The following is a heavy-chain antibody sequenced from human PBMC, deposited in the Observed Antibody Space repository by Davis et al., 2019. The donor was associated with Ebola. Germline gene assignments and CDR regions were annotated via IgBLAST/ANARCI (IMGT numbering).Heavy chain of an antibody. D-gene: IGHD5-18*01. J-gene: IGHJ4*02. CDR1: GYTFTSYA. CDR3: ARVISGYSYGTGFDY. V-gene: IGHV1-3*01. Sequence: ASVKVSCKASGYTFTSYAMHWVRQAPGQRLEWMGWINAGNGNTKYSQKFQGRVTMTRDTSTSTVYMELSSLRSEDTAVYYCARVISGYSYGTGFDYWGQGTLVTVSS. CDR2: INAGNGNT.